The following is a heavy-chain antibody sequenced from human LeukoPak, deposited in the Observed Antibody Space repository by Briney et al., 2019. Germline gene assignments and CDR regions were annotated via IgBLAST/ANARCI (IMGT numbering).Heavy chain of an antibody. D-gene: IGHD4/OR15-4a*01. CDR1: GFTFDDYG. V-gene: IGHV3-21*01. J-gene: IGHJ4*02. CDR3: AKEGGYSHGAFDY. Sequence: LGGSLRLSCAASGFTFDDYGMSWVRQAPGKGLEWVSSISSRSSYIYYADSVKGRFTISRDNAKNSLYLQMNSLRGEDTAVYYCAKEGGYSHGAFDYWGQGTLVTVSS. CDR2: ISSRSSYI.